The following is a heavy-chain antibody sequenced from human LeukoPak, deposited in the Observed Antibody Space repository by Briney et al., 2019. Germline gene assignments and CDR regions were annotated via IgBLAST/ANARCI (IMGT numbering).Heavy chain of an antibody. Sequence: GGSLRLSCAASGFTLSTSWMTWVRQAPGKGLEWVANIKQDGSEKFYVDSVKGRFTISRDNAKNSLDLQMNSLRVEDTAVYYCAGYSSSSLWSFQHWGQGTLVTVSS. CDR3: AGYSSSSLWSFQH. CDR1: GFTLSTSW. V-gene: IGHV3-7*01. CDR2: IKQDGSEK. J-gene: IGHJ1*01. D-gene: IGHD6-6*01.